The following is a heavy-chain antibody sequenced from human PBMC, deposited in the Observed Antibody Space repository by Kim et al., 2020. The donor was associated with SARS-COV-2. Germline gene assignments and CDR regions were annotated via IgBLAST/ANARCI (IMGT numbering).Heavy chain of an antibody. Sequence: GGSLRLSCAASGFTFSSYGMHWVRQAPGKGLEWVAVIWYDGSNKYYADSVKGRFTISRDNSKNTLYLQMNSLRAEDTAVYYCARDGNDYGGNLDAFDIWGQGTMVTVSS. CDR2: IWYDGSNK. D-gene: IGHD4-17*01. J-gene: IGHJ3*02. V-gene: IGHV3-33*01. CDR1: GFTFSSYG. CDR3: ARDGNDYGGNLDAFDI.